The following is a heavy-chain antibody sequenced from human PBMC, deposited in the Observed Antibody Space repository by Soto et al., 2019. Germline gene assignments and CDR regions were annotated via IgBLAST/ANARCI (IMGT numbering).Heavy chain of an antibody. V-gene: IGHV4-34*01. CDR1: GGSFSGYY. J-gene: IGHJ3*02. D-gene: IGHD2-2*01. Sequence: QVQLQQWGAGLLKPSETLSLTCAVYGGSFSGYYWSWIRQPPGKGLEWIGEINHSGSTNYNPSLKSRVTISVDTSKNQFSLELSSVTAADTAVYYCARAADIVVVPAANAPAFDIWGQGTMVTFSS. CDR2: INHSGST. CDR3: ARAADIVVVPAANAPAFDI.